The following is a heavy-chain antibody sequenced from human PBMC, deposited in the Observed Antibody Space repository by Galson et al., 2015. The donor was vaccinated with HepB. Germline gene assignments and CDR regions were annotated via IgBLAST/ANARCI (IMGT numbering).Heavy chain of an antibody. D-gene: IGHD3-10*01. CDR3: ARDVLRSLGFGESFSAVSAT. CDR2: ISYDGSNK. V-gene: IGHV3-30*19. Sequence: SLRLSCAASGFTFSSYGMHWVRQAPGKGLEWVAVISYDGSNKYYADSVKGRFTISRDNSKNTVYLQMNSLRAEDTAVYYCARDVLRSLGFGESFSAVSATWGHGTMVTASS. CDR1: GFTFSSYG. J-gene: IGHJ3*01.